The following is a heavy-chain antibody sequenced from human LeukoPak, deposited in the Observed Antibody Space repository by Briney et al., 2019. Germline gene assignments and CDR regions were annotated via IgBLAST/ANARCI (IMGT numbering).Heavy chain of an antibody. J-gene: IGHJ4*02. D-gene: IGHD3-10*01. CDR1: GFTFSSYS. Sequence: PGGSLRLSCAASGFTFSSYSMNWVRQAPGKGLEWVSYISSSSSTIYYADFVKGRFTISRDNAKNSLYLQMNSLRDEDTAVYYCAYKKSSVDHVLPDYWGQGTLVTVSS. CDR2: ISSSSSTI. V-gene: IGHV3-48*02. CDR3: AYKKSSVDHVLPDY.